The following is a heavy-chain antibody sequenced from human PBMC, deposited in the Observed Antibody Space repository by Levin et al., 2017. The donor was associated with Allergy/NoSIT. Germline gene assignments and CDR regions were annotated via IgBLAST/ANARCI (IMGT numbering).Heavy chain of an antibody. V-gene: IGHV1-2*02. CDR2: IIPSGGDT. CDR1: GYTFIGYY. J-gene: IGHJ3*02. CDR3: ARGGIHHGFDI. D-gene: IGHD1-1*01. Sequence: RASVKVSCKASGYTFIGYYIHWVRQAPGQGLEWMGWIIPSGGDTNYARSFQGRVTMTRDTSISTAYMELTSLRSDDAALYYCARGGIHHGFDIWGQGTMITVSS.